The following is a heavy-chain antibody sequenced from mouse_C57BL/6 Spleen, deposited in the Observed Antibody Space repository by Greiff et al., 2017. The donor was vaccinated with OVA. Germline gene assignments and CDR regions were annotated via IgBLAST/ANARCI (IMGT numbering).Heavy chain of an antibody. CDR2: IDPSDSET. J-gene: IGHJ3*01. CDR3: ARGEGDYGGLWFAY. CDR1: GYTFTSYW. V-gene: IGHV1-52*01. Sequence: QVQLQQPGAELVRPGSSVKLSCKASGYTFTSYWMHWVKQRPIQGLEWIGNIDPSDSETHYNQKFKDKATLTVDKSSSTAYMQLSSLTSEDSAVYYCARGEGDYGGLWFAYWGQGTLVTVSA. D-gene: IGHD2-4*01.